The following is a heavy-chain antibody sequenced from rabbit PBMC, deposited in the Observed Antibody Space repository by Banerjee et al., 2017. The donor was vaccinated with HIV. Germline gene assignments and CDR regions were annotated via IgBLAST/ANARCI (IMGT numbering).Heavy chain of an antibody. D-gene: IGHD4-1*01. CDR1: GFDLSSYYY. Sequence: QSLEESGGDLVKPGASLTLTCTASGFDLSSYYYICWVRQAPEKGLELIACIYTGTSGSTYHASWAKGRFTTSKASSTTMTLQMTSLTAADTATYFCARDLAGVIGWNFNLWGQGTLVTVS. J-gene: IGHJ4*01. CDR2: IYTGTSGST. CDR3: ARDLAGVIGWNFNL. V-gene: IGHV1S40*01.